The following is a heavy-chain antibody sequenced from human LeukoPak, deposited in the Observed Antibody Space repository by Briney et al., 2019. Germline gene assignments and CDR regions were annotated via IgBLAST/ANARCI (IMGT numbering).Heavy chain of an antibody. CDR1: GFTFSDYY. CDR2: ISSSGSTT. D-gene: IGHD1-26*01. Sequence: PGGSLRLSCAASGFTFSDYYMSWIRQAPGEGLEWVSYISSSGSTTYYADSVKGRFTISRDNAKNSLYLRMNSLRAEDTAVYYCARDGSWELRFDYWGQGTLVTVSS. V-gene: IGHV3-11*01. CDR3: ARDGSWELRFDY. J-gene: IGHJ4*02.